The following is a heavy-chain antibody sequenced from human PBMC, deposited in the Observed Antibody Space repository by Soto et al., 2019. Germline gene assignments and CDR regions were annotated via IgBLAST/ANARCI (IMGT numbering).Heavy chain of an antibody. J-gene: IGHJ4*02. V-gene: IGHV4-34*01. CDR2: INHSGST. Sequence: QVQLQQWGAGLLKPSETLSLTCAVYGGSFSGYYWSWIRQPPGKGLEWIGEINHSGSTNYNPSLKSRVTISVDTSKNQFSLKLNSVTAADTAVYYCARESIATRPVDYWGQGTLATVSS. CDR1: GGSFSGYY. D-gene: IGHD6-6*01. CDR3: ARESIATRPVDY.